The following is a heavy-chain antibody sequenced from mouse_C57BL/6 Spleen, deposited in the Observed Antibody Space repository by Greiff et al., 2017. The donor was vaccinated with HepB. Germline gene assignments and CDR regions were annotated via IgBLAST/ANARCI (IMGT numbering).Heavy chain of an antibody. CDR3: ARGDSSYNFDY. D-gene: IGHD1-1*01. CDR2: IDPSDSYT. J-gene: IGHJ2*01. CDR1: GYTFTSYW. V-gene: IGHV1-69*01. Sequence: QVQLQQPGAELVMPGASVKLSCKASGYTFTSYWMHWVKQWPGQGLEWIGEIDPSDSYTNYNQKFKGKSTLTVDKSSSTAYMQLSSLTSEDSAVYYCARGDSSYNFDYWGQGTTLTVSS.